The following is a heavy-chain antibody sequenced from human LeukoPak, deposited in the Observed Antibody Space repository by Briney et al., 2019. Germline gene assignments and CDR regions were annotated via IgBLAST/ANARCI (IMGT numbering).Heavy chain of an antibody. CDR1: GGSVSSNSAA. Sequence: SQTLSLTCAISGGSVSSNSAAWNWIRQSPSRGLEWLGRTYYRSKWYNDYAVSVKSRITINPDTSKNQFSLQLNSVTPEDTAVYYCALTPRYYYGSGSWFDPWGQGTLVTVSS. CDR3: ALTPRYYYGSGSWFDP. CDR2: TYYRSKWYN. J-gene: IGHJ5*02. V-gene: IGHV6-1*01. D-gene: IGHD3-10*01.